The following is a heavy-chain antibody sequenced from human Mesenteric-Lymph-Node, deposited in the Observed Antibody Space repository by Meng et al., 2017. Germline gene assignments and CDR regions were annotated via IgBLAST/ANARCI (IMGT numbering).Heavy chain of an antibody. D-gene: IGHD6-19*01. V-gene: IGHV3-30*02. Sequence: GESLKISCAPSGFMFSGYGMHWVRQAPGKGLEWVAFIWYDGSNEYYADSVKGRFTISRDNSKNTLYLQMNSLRVEDTALYYCATWAGSDQSSGWSGPFDYWGQGVLVTVSS. CDR1: GFMFSGYG. CDR3: ATWAGSDQSSGWSGPFDY. CDR2: IWYDGSNE. J-gene: IGHJ4*02.